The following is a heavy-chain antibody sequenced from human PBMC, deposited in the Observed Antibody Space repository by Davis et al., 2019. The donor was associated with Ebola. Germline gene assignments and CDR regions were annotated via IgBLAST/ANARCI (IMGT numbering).Heavy chain of an antibody. CDR2: IIPIFGTA. J-gene: IGHJ3*02. D-gene: IGHD5-24*01. CDR3: AYPEGQRDGYTWGAFDI. Sequence: SVKVSCKASGGTFSSYAISWVRQAPGQGLEWMGGIIPIFGTANYAQKFQGRVTITADESTSTAYMELSSLRSEDTAVYYCAYPEGQRDGYTWGAFDIWGQGTMVTVSS. V-gene: IGHV1-69*13. CDR1: GGTFSSYA.